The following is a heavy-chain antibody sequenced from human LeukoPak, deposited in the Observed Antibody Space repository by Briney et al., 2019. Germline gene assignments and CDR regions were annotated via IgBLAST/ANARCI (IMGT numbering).Heavy chain of an antibody. CDR3: ARVRATGAHDY. CDR2: INHSGST. V-gene: IGHV4-34*01. CDR1: GGSFSGYY. D-gene: IGHD7-27*01. J-gene: IGHJ4*02. Sequence: PSETLSLTCAVYGGSFSGYYWSWIRQPPGKGLEWIGEINHSGSTDYNPSLKSRVTISVDTSKNQFSLKLSPVTAADTAVYYCARVRATGAHDYWGQGILVTVSS.